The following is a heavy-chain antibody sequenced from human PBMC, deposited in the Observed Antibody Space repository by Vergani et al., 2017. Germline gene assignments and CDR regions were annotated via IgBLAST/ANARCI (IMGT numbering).Heavy chain of an antibody. D-gene: IGHD2-21*01. CDR2: IYSTGST. J-gene: IGHJ4*02. V-gene: IGHV4-31*03. CDR1: GDSISSGVYY. CDR3: ARMGGDEGGDAIRVGYFDS. Sequence: QVQLQESGPGLVKPSQTLSLTCSVSGDSISSGVYYWNWIRQHPGKGLEWIGYIYSTGSTHHNPSLRRRINMSVDTSKNQFSLKLNSVTAADTAMYYCARMGGDEGGDAIRVGYFDSWGPGILVTVSS.